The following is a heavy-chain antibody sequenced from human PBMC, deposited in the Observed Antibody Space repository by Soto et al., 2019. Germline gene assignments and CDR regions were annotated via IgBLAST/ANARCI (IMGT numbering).Heavy chain of an antibody. J-gene: IGHJ4*02. CDR3: ARELQGLYYFDY. CDR2: VNGGNGNT. D-gene: IGHD4-4*01. Sequence: ASVKVSCKASEYTFTSYTMHWVRQAPGQRLEWMGWVNGGNGNTKYSQKFQGRVTITRDTSASTAYMELSSLRSDDTAVYYCARELQGLYYFDYWGQGTLVTVSS. CDR1: EYTFTSYT. V-gene: IGHV1-3*01.